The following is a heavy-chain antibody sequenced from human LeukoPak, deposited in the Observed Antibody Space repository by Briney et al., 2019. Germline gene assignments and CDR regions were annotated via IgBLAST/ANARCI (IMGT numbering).Heavy chain of an antibody. CDR2: IYSGGST. CDR3: ARDRGYTYGHPLDY. V-gene: IGHV3-53*01. J-gene: IGHJ4*02. D-gene: IGHD5-18*01. Sequence: GGSLRLSCAASGFTVSSNYMSWVRQAPGKGLEWVSVIYSGGSTYYADSVKGRFTISRDNSKNTLYLQMDSLRDEDTAAYYCARDRGYTYGHPLDYWGQGTLVTVSS. CDR1: GFTVSSNY.